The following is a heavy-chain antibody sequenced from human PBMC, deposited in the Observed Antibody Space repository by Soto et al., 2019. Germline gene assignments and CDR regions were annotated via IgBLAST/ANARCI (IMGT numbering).Heavy chain of an antibody. CDR3: ARGSTVTYYYGMDV. D-gene: IGHD4-4*01. Sequence: ASVKLSCKASGYTFTSYGISWVRQAPGQGLEWMGWISAYNGNTNYAQKLQGRVTMTTDTSTSTAYMELRSLRSDDTAVYYCARGSTVTYYYGMDVWGQGTTVTVSS. CDR2: ISAYNGNT. V-gene: IGHV1-18*01. J-gene: IGHJ6*02. CDR1: GYTFTSYG.